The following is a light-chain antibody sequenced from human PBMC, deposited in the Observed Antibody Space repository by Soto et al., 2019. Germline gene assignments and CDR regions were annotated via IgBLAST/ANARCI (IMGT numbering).Light chain of an antibody. V-gene: IGKV3-20*01. J-gene: IGKJ1*01. CDR3: PQYNSSSCT. CDR1: SSY. CDR2: GAS. Sequence: EIALTQSPGTLSLSPGERATLSCRASSSYLAWYQQKVGQAPRLLIYGASITATGIPDRFSGSASGKDFALTISRLEPEDFAVYYCPQYNSSSCTVSQGPKVDVK.